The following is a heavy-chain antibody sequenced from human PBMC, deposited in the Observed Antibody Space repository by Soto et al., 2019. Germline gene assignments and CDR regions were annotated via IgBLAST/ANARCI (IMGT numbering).Heavy chain of an antibody. CDR1: GFTFSSYG. V-gene: IGHV3-33*01. D-gene: IGHD3-10*01. J-gene: IGHJ4*02. Sequence: PGGSLRLSCAASGFTFSSYGMHWVRQAPGKGLEWVAVIWYDGSNKYYADSVKGRFTISRDNSKNTLYLQMNSLRAEDTAVYYCARDGLLWFGSSGHFDYWGQGTLVTVSS. CDR2: IWYDGSNK. CDR3: ARDGLLWFGSSGHFDY.